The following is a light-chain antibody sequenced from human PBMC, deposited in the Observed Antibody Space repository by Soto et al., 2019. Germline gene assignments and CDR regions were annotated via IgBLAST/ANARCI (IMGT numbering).Light chain of an antibody. V-gene: IGKV1-39*01. J-gene: IGKJ1*01. CDR2: AAS. CDR1: QSISSY. Sequence: DIQMTQSPSSLSASVGDRVTITCRASQSISSYLNWYQQKPGKAPKLLIYAASSLQSGVPSRFSGSGSGTDFPLTISSLQPENFETYYCQQSYSTPRTFGQGTTVEIK. CDR3: QQSYSTPRT.